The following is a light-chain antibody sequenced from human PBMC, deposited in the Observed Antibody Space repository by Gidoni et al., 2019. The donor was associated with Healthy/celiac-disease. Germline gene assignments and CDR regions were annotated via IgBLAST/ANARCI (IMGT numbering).Light chain of an antibody. CDR2: GKN. CDR1: SLRSYY. V-gene: IGLV3-19*01. Sequence: SSELTQDPAVSVALVQTVRITCQGDSLRSYYASWYQQKQGQAPVLVLYGKNNRPSGIPGRFSGSSSGNTASFTIAEAQAEDEADYYCNARDSSGNPLFGGWTKLSVL. J-gene: IGLJ3*02. CDR3: NARDSSGNPL.